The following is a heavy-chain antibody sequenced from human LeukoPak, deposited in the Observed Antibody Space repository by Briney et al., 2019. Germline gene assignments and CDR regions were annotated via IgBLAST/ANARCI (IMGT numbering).Heavy chain of an antibody. V-gene: IGHV1-2*02. J-gene: IGHJ4*02. CDR2: INPNSGGT. CDR3: AADLYSYGYLPDY. Sequence: ASVKVSCKASGYTFTGYYMHWVRQAPGQGLEWMGWINPNSGGTNYAQKFQGRVTMTRDTSISTAYMELSRLRSDDTAVYYCAADLYSYGYLPDYWGQGTLVTVSS. D-gene: IGHD5-18*01. CDR1: GYTFTGYY.